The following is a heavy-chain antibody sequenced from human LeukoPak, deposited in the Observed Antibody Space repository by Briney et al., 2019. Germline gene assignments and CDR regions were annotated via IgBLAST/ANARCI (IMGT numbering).Heavy chain of an antibody. D-gene: IGHD2/OR15-2a*01. V-gene: IGHV3-7*01. J-gene: IGHJ4*02. CDR1: GFTFNYSW. Sequence: GGSLRLSCAASGFTFNYSWMSWVRQAPGKGLECVANIKQRGSEKSYVDSVKGRFSISRDNTKNSVFLQMNSLSAVDAAVYYCARVGIDYLASYHFDHWGRGTLVTVSS. CDR3: ARVGIDYLASYHFDH. CDR2: IKQRGSEK.